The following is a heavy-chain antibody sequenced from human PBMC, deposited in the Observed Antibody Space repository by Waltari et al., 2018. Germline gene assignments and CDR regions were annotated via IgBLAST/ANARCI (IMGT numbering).Heavy chain of an antibody. J-gene: IGHJ4*02. V-gene: IGHV3-23*04. CDR1: GFTFSSYA. D-gene: IGHD2-2*01. CDR3: AKVAIVVVPAAKTRDY. Sequence: EVQLVESGGGSVQPGGSLILSCAASGFTFSSYAMRLVRQPPGQGLGWVSAISGSGGSPYLTDSVNVPVTTSRDQSKNTLNLEMAGQTAEDTAVYYGAKVAIVVVPAAKTRDYWGQGTLVTVSS. CDR2: ISGSGGSP.